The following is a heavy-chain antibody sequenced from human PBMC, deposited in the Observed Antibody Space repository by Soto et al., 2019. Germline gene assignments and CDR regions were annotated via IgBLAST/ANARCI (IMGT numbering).Heavy chain of an antibody. CDR2: ISTSGSTI. J-gene: IGHJ4*02. V-gene: IGHV3-48*03. D-gene: IGHD1-26*01. Sequence: GSLRLSCAASGFSFNTYEMNWVRQAPGKGLEWVSYISTSGSTIYYADSVKGRFTISRDNGKNSLYLQMNSLRAEDTAVYYCAYGGSCDYWGQGTQVTVSS. CDR3: AYGGSCDY. CDR1: GFSFNTYE.